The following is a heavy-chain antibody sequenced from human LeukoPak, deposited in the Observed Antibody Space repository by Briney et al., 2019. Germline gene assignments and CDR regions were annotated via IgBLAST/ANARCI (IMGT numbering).Heavy chain of an antibody. CDR1: GGTFSSYA. Sequence: GASVKVSCKASGGTFSSYAISWVRQAPGQGLEWMGGIIPIFGTANYAQKFQGRVTITADESTSTAYMELSSLRSEDTAVYYCAREGEGTLTMGDYWGQGTLVTVSS. V-gene: IGHV1-69*13. CDR2: IIPIFGTA. CDR3: AREGEGTLTMGDY. J-gene: IGHJ4*02. D-gene: IGHD3-10*01.